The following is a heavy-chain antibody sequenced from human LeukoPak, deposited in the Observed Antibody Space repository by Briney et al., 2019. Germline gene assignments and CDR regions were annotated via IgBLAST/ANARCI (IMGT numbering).Heavy chain of an antibody. CDR3: ASLIAARPDYYYYMDV. CDR2: ISSSSSYI. J-gene: IGHJ6*03. V-gene: IGHV3-21*01. D-gene: IGHD6-6*01. Sequence: GGSLRLSCAASGFTFSSYSMNWVRQAPGKGLEWVSLISSSSSYIYYADSVKGRFTISRDNAKNSLYLQMNSLRAEDTAVYYCASLIAARPDYYYYMDVWGKGTTVTVSS. CDR1: GFTFSSYS.